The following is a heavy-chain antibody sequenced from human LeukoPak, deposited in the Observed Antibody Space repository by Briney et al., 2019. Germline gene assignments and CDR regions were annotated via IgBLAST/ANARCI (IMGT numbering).Heavy chain of an antibody. V-gene: IGHV3-30*04. CDR2: ISYDGSNK. Sequence: SGGSLRLSCAASGFTFSSYAMHWVRQAPGKELEWVAVISYDGSNKYYADSVKGRFTISRDNSKNTLYLQMNSLRAEDTAVYYCARDQGYDFWSGYYLDYWGQGTLVTVSS. D-gene: IGHD3-3*01. CDR1: GFTFSSYA. J-gene: IGHJ4*02. CDR3: ARDQGYDFWSGYYLDY.